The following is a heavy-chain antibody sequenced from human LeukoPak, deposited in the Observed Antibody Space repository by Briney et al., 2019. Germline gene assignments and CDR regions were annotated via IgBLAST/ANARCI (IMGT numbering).Heavy chain of an antibody. Sequence: TPSQTLSLTCTVSGGSISSGGYYWSWIRQPPGKGLEWIGYIYHSGSTYYNPSLKSRVTISVDRSKNQFSLKLSSVTAADTAVYYCARSSSTSSDAFDIWGQGTMVTVSS. CDR2: IYHSGST. D-gene: IGHD2-2*01. J-gene: IGHJ3*02. CDR1: GGSISSGGYY. V-gene: IGHV4-30-2*01. CDR3: ARSSSTSSDAFDI.